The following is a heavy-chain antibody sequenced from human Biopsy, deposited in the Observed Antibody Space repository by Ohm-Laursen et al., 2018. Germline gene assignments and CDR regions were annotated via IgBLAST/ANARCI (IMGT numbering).Heavy chain of an antibody. J-gene: IGHJ5*02. CDR3: ARTPRDSFWSGSYKRGLRFDP. V-gene: IGHV4-59*01. CDR1: GGPIISYY. CDR2: VYNGGIT. D-gene: IGHD3-3*01. Sequence: GTLSLTCSVSGGPIISYYWTWIRQPPEKGLEWIGHVYNGGITNYNPSLKSRVTISKDTSKNQFSLQVNSVTAADTAVYYCARTPRDSFWSGSYKRGLRFDPWGQGTLVIVSS.